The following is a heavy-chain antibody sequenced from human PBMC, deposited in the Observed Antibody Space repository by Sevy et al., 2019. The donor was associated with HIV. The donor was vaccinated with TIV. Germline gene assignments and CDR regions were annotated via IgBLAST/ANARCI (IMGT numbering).Heavy chain of an antibody. J-gene: IGHJ4*02. CDR1: GFTFDDYA. CDR2: ITRNSYEAYGEAT. D-gene: IGHD5-12*01. Sequence: GGSLRLSCTTSGFTFDDYAMSWFRQAPGKGLEWVAFITRNSYEAYGEATDYGASVKGRFIISRDDSKSIAYLQMNSLKAEDTGVYYCTRGLATADTPEYYFDYWGQGTLVTVSS. V-gene: IGHV3-49*03. CDR3: TRGLATADTPEYYFDY.